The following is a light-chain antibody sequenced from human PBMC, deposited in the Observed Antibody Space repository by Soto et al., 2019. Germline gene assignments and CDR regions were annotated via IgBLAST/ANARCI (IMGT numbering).Light chain of an antibody. V-gene: IGKV1-39*01. CDR1: QSISWY. Sequence: DIQMTQSPSSLSASVGDRVIIPCRASQSISWYLNWYQVRPGKAPKLLIYAASSLQSGVPSRFSGSGSGKDFTLTIRSLQPEDFATYYCQQSYSVPYTFGRGTKLEI. J-gene: IGKJ2*01. CDR2: AAS. CDR3: QQSYSVPYT.